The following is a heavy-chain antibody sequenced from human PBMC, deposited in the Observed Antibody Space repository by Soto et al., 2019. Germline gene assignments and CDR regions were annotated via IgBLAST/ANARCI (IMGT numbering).Heavy chain of an antibody. CDR2: IYPADSDT. CDR1: GYSFSSYW. Sequence: GESLKISCKGSGYSFSSYWIAWVRQMPGKGLECMGVIYPADSDTRYSPSFQGQVTISADKSISTAYLQWSSLKASDTAIYYCVRLYRGYYDNSGYHYLDYWGQGTLVTVSS. CDR3: VRLYRGYYDNSGYHYLDY. D-gene: IGHD3-22*01. V-gene: IGHV5-51*01. J-gene: IGHJ4*02.